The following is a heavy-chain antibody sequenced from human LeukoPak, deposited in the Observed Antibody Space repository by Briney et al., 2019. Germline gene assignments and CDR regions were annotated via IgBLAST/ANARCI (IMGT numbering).Heavy chain of an antibody. CDR3: AREQQLVSSAPEHFDY. V-gene: IGHV1-3*01. CDR2: LNAGNGNT. CDR1: GYTFTTYA. J-gene: IGHJ4*02. D-gene: IGHD6-13*01. Sequence: ASVKVSCKASGYTFTTYAMHSVRQAPGQRLEWMGWLNAGNGNTKYSQKFQDRVTITRDTSASTAYVELSSLTSEDSAVYDCAREQQLVSSAPEHFDYWRQGTLVTVSS.